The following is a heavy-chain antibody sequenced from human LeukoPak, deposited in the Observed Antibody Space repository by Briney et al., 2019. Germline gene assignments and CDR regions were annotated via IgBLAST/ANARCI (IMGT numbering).Heavy chain of an antibody. Sequence: GGSLRLSCAASGFTFSTYGMHWVRQAPGKGLEWISYISTSTTTIYYANSVKGRFTISRDNAKKSLYLQMNSLRVEDTGVYYCASWGEGALDNWGQGTLVTVSS. CDR3: ASWGEGALDN. CDR2: ISTSTTTI. V-gene: IGHV3-48*01. J-gene: IGHJ4*02. CDR1: GFTFSTYG. D-gene: IGHD1-26*01.